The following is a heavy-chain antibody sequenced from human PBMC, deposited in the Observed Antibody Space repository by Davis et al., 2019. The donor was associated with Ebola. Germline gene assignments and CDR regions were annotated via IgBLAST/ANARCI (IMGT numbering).Heavy chain of an antibody. V-gene: IGHV4-39*01. CDR2: IYYSGST. CDR1: GGSVRSGSYY. Sequence: SETLSLTCTVSGGSVRSGSYYWGWIRQPPGKGLEWIGTIYYSGSTYYNPSLKSRVSISVDTSKNQVSLKLSSVTAADTAVYYCARYPGMAAAGTGYYYGMDVWGQGTTVTVSS. CDR3: ARYPGMAAAGTGYYYGMDV. D-gene: IGHD6-13*01. J-gene: IGHJ6*02.